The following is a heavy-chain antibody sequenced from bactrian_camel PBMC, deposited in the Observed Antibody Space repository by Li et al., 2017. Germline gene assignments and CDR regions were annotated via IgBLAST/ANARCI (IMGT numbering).Heavy chain of an antibody. D-gene: IGHD7*01. CDR1: GEARSDYC. V-gene: IGHV3S10*01. J-gene: IGHJ4*01. CDR2: IDSDGRK. Sequence: DVQLVESGGGSVQAGGSLRLSCVASGEARSDYCMGWFRRGPGKEREGVAVIDSDGRKAYGDSVKGRFTISRDNAKNTVYLQMNSLRTEDTGTYYCAVAVGGAWLFRLSPSQYKFWGQGTQVTVS. CDR3: AVAVGGAWLFRLSPSQYKF.